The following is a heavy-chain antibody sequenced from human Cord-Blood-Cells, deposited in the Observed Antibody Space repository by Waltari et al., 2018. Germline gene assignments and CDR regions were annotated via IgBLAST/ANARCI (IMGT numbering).Heavy chain of an antibody. J-gene: IGHJ5*02. D-gene: IGHD3-22*01. Sequence: QITLKESGPTLVKPTQTLTLTCTFSGFSLSTSGVGVGWIRQPPGKALEWLALIYWDDDKRYSPSLKSRLTITKDTSKNQVVLTMTNMDPVDTATYYCAQHGSSGYYYWFDPWGQGTLVTVSS. CDR2: IYWDDDK. CDR3: AQHGSSGYYYWFDP. CDR1: GFSLSTSGVG. V-gene: IGHV2-5*02.